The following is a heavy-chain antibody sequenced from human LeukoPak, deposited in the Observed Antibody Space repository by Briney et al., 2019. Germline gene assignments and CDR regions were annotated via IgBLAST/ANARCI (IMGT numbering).Heavy chain of an antibody. CDR3: ARDQSGDIRVDFDY. V-gene: IGHV1-3*01. CDR1: GYTFVKYA. Sequence: GASVKVSCKASGYTFVKYAIQWERQAPGQRLEWMGWIDGGNGDTRFSQKFQDRVSFTRDTSATTAYMELTSLRSEDTAVYYCARDQSGDIRVDFDYWGQGTLVTVSS. D-gene: IGHD2-15*01. J-gene: IGHJ4*02. CDR2: IDGGNGDT.